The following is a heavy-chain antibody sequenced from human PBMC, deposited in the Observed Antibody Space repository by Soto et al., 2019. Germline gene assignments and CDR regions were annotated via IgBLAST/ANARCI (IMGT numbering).Heavy chain of an antibody. CDR3: VKSPWSRRGDLDL. Sequence: EVELVESGGGLAQTGRSLRLSCATSGFKFDDNDMYWVRQAPGKGLEWVVGISWNSGTIGYADSVKGRFTISRDNAKNSLFLEMSPLRREDTAIYYCVKSPWSRRGDLDLWGRGTLVTVSS. J-gene: IGHJ2*01. D-gene: IGHD2-8*01. V-gene: IGHV3-9*01. CDR1: GFKFDDND. CDR2: ISWNSGTI.